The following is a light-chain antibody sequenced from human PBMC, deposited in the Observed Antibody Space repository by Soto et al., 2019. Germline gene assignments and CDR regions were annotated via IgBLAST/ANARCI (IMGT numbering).Light chain of an antibody. CDR3: QQRSSCWT. CDR1: QSVSSY. CDR2: DAS. V-gene: IGKV3-11*01. Sequence: EIVLTQSPATLSLSPGERATLSCRASQSVSSYLAWYQQKPGQAPRLLIYDASNRATGIPARFSGSGSGTEFALNISRLEPEDFAVYYCQQRSSCWTVGQGTKVDIK. J-gene: IGKJ1*01.